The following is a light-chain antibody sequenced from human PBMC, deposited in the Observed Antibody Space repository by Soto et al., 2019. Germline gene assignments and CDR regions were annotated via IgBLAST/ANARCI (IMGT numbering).Light chain of an antibody. CDR2: GAS. CDR3: QQYGPSYT. J-gene: IGKJ2*01. Sequence: EIVLTQSPGTLSLSPGERATLSCRASQSVRNSYLAWYQQKPGQAPRLLIHGASSRATGIPDRFSGSGSGTDFTLTINRLEPEDFAVYFCQQYGPSYTFGQGTELEIK. CDR1: QSVRNSY. V-gene: IGKV3-20*01.